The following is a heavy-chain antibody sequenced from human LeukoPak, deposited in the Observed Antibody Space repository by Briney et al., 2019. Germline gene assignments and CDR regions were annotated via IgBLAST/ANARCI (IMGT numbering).Heavy chain of an antibody. D-gene: IGHD5-12*01. CDR3: ARASGYAYGVYYFDY. V-gene: IGHV4-39*07. Sequence: SETLSLTCTVSGGSISSSSYYWGWIRQPPGKGLECIGSIYYSGSTYYNPSLKSRVTISVDTSKNQFSLKLSSVTAADTAVYYCARASGYAYGVYYFDYWGQGTLVTVSS. CDR1: GGSISSSSYY. CDR2: IYYSGST. J-gene: IGHJ4*02.